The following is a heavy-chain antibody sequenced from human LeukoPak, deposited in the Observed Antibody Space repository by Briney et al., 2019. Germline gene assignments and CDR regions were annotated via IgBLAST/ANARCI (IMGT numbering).Heavy chain of an antibody. D-gene: IGHD6-6*01. V-gene: IGHV1-69*04. CDR1: GGTFSSYA. CDR2: IIPILGIA. Sequence: ASVKASCKASGGTFSSYAISWVRQAPGQGLEWMGRIIPILGIANYAQKFQGRVTITADKSTSTAYMELSSLRSEDTAVYYCARDRSSSSGVLDYWGQGTLVTVSS. J-gene: IGHJ4*02. CDR3: ARDRSSSSGVLDY.